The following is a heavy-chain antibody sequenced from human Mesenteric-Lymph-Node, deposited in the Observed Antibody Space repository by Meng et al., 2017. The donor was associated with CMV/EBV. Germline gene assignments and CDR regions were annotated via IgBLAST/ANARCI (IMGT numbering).Heavy chain of an antibody. Sequence: SCAASGFTFSSYAMSWVRQAPGKGLEWVSVIYSGGSSTYYADSVKGRFTISRDNSKNTLYLQMNSLRAEDTAVYYCAKEGQLSWFDPWGQGTLVTVSS. CDR1: GFTFSSYA. V-gene: IGHV3-23*03. D-gene: IGHD2-2*01. CDR2: IYSGGSST. J-gene: IGHJ5*02. CDR3: AKEGQLSWFDP.